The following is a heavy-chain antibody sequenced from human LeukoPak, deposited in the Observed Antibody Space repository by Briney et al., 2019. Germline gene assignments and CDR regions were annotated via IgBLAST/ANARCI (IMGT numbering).Heavy chain of an antibody. J-gene: IGHJ4*02. Sequence: SETLSLTCTVSGGSISTSSYYWGWVRQPPGKGLEWIGNIFYSGSTYYSPSLKSRVTISLDTSRNQFSLKLNSVTAADTAVYYCARDPGDYFDYWGQGTLVTVSS. CDR2: IFYSGST. CDR1: GGSISTSSYY. CDR3: ARDPGDYFDY. V-gene: IGHV4-39*07.